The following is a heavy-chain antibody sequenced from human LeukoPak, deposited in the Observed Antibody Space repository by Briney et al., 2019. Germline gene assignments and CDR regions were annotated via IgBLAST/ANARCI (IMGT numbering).Heavy chain of an antibody. V-gene: IGHV4-59*01. Sequence: PSETLSLTCTVSGGSISSYYWSWIRQPPGKGLEWIGYIYYSGSTNYNPSLKSRVTISVDTSKNQFSLKLSSVTAADTAVYYCARASDSSGYYLIDYWGQGTLVTVS. J-gene: IGHJ4*02. CDR3: ARASDSSGYYLIDY. CDR2: IYYSGST. CDR1: GGSISSYY. D-gene: IGHD3-22*01.